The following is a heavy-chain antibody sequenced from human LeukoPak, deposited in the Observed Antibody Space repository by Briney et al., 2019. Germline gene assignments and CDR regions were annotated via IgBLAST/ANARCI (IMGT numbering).Heavy chain of an antibody. CDR3: ARDSGYIAAAGTDRWCGMDV. CDR2: IIPIFGTA. Sequence: ASVKVSCKASGGTFSSYAISWVRQAPGQGLEWMGGIIPIFGTANYAQKFQGRVTITADESTSTAYMELSSLRSEDTAVYYCARDSGYIAAAGTDRWCGMDVWGQGITVTVSS. J-gene: IGHJ6*02. V-gene: IGHV1-69*13. D-gene: IGHD6-13*01. CDR1: GGTFSSYA.